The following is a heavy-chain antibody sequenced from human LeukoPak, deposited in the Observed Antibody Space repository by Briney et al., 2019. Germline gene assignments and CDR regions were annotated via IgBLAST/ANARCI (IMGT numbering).Heavy chain of an antibody. Sequence: PSEALSLTCTVSGGSFTTHHWSWIRQPPGKGLEWIGYISYIGSTNYNPSLKSRVTISIDTSKNEVSLMLTSVTAADTAVYYCASDSISINAFDAWGQGTMVTVSS. J-gene: IGHJ3*01. CDR3: ASDSISINAFDA. D-gene: IGHD3-10*01. CDR2: ISYIGST. CDR1: GGSFTTHH. V-gene: IGHV4-59*11.